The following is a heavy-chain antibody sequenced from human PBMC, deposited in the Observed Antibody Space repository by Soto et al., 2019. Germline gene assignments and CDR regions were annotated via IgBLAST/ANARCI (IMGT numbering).Heavy chain of an antibody. Sequence: QVQLQQWGAGLLKPSETLSLTCAVYGGSFSGYYWSWIRQPPGKGLEWIGEINHSGSTNYNPSRKSRVTISVDTSKNQFSLKLSSVTAADTAVYYCAIVLTRAPVKYGMDVWGQGTTVTVSS. CDR3: AIVLTRAPVKYGMDV. CDR1: GGSFSGYY. J-gene: IGHJ6*02. CDR2: INHSGST. V-gene: IGHV4-34*01. D-gene: IGHD2-8*02.